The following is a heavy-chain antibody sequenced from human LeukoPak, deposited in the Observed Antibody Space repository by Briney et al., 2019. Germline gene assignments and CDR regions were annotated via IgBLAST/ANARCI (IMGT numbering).Heavy chain of an antibody. CDR2: IYPGDSDT. CDR3: ARLDRRRGHVYYYMDV. D-gene: IGHD5-12*01. V-gene: IGHV5-51*01. Sequence: GESLKISCKGSGYSFISYWIGWVRQMPGKGLDWMGVIYPGDSDTRYSPSFQGQVTISADKSISTAYLRWSSLEASDTAIYYCARLDRRRGHVYYYMDVWGKGTTVTVSS. CDR1: GYSFISYW. J-gene: IGHJ6*03.